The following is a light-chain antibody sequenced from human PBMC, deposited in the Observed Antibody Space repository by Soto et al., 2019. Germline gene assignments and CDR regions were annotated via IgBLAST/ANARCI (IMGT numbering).Light chain of an antibody. Sequence: QSALTQPRSLSGSTGQSVTISGTRTSSDIGNYNYVSWYQPYPGKAPKLIIYDVSKRPSGIPDRFFGSKVGNTASLTISWLQAADAADYFCCSYAGSFIFVSGTGTKITVI. CDR3: CSYAGSFIFV. V-gene: IGLV2-11*01. J-gene: IGLJ1*01. CDR1: SSDIGNYNY. CDR2: DVS.